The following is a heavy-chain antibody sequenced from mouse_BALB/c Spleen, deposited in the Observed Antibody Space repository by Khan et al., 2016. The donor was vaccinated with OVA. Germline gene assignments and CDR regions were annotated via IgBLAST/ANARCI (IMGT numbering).Heavy chain of an antibody. CDR2: INPYNGVS. CDR3: ARSGYGNPFAY. V-gene: IGHV1S81*02. D-gene: IGHD2-1*01. CDR1: GYTFTSYY. J-gene: IGHJ3*01. Sequence: QVQLQQPGAELVKPGASVKISCKASGYTFTSYYLYWVKQRPGQGLEWIGGINPYNGVSHFNEKFKNKATLTVDSSSSTAYMQLNSLSSEDSAVYYCARSGYGNPFAYWGQGTLVTVSA.